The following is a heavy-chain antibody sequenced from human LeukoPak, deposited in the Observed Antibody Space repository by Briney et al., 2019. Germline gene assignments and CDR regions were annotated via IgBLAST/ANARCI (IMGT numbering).Heavy chain of an antibody. J-gene: IGHJ4*02. V-gene: IGHV4-59*01. D-gene: IGHD5-12*01. Sequence: SETLSLTCTVSGGSISSYYWSWIRQPPGKGLEWIGYIYYSGTTNYNPSLKSRVTVSVDTSKNQFSLKLSSVTAADTAVYYCARVYSGYDCLDYWGQGTLVTVSS. CDR3: ARVYSGYDCLDY. CDR2: IYYSGTT. CDR1: GGSISSYY.